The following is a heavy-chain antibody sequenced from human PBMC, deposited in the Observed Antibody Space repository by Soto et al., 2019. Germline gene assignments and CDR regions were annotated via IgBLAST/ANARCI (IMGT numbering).Heavy chain of an antibody. D-gene: IGHD5-18*01. Sequence: SETLSLTCTVSGGSISSSSYYWGWIRQPPGKGLEWIGSIYYSGSTYYNPSLKSRVTISVDTSKNQFSLKLSSVTAADTAVYYCARNVDTAMVSNCFDPLGQATLGTVA. J-gene: IGHJ5*02. CDR3: ARNVDTAMVSNCFDP. CDR2: IYYSGST. V-gene: IGHV4-39*01. CDR1: GGSISSSSYY.